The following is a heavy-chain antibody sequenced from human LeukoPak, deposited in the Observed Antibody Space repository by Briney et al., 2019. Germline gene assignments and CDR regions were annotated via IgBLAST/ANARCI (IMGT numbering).Heavy chain of an antibody. Sequence: ASVKVSCKASEYTFTSYGISWVRQAPGQGLEWMGWISAYNGNTNYAQKLQGRVTMTTDTSTSTAYMELRSLRSDDTAVYYCARYALGYSSGWYSYFDYWGQGTLVTVSS. CDR3: ARYALGYSSGWYSYFDY. V-gene: IGHV1-18*01. D-gene: IGHD6-19*01. CDR1: EYTFTSYG. CDR2: ISAYNGNT. J-gene: IGHJ4*02.